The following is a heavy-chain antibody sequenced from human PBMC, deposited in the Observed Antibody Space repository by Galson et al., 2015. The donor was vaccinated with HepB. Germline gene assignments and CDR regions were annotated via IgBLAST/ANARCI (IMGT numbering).Heavy chain of an antibody. Sequence: SLRLSCAASGFTFSSYGMHWVRQAPGKGLEWVAVISYDGSNKYYADSVKGRFTISRDNSKNTLYLQMNSLRAEDTAVYYCAKGRWYGDFDYWGQGTLVTVSS. CDR3: AKGRWYGDFDY. D-gene: IGHD6-13*01. CDR1: GFTFSSYG. CDR2: ISYDGSNK. J-gene: IGHJ4*02. V-gene: IGHV3-30*18.